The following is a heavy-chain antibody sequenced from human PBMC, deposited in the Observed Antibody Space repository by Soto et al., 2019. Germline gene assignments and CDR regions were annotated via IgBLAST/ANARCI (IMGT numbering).Heavy chain of an antibody. CDR3: AKSFGAIAATAFEI. Sequence: QEQLVESGGGVVQPGTSLRLSCAASVFSFRSYAMHWVRQAPGKGLEWVAVISYDGSKKYYADSVKGRFTISRDNSKNTLYLQLNSLRPEDTTVYYCAKSFGAIAATAFEIWSQGTMVTVSS. J-gene: IGHJ3*02. D-gene: IGHD2-15*01. V-gene: IGHV3-30*18. CDR2: ISYDGSKK. CDR1: VFSFRSYA.